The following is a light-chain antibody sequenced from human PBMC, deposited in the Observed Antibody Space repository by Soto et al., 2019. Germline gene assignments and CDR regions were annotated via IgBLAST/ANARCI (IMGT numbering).Light chain of an antibody. J-gene: IGKJ1*01. CDR3: QQYHSSPRT. CDR2: GTS. Sequence: EIVLTQSPDTLSLSPGERVTLSCRASKSFSRSYLAWYQQKPGQAPRLLIYGTSSRATGIPDRFSGSGSGTDFTLTISRLEPEDFAVYYCQQYHSSPRTFGQGTKVDI. CDR1: KSFSRSY. V-gene: IGKV3-20*01.